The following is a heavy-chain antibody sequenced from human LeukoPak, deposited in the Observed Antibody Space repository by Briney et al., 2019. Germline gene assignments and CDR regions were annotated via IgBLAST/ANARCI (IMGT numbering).Heavy chain of an antibody. CDR2: IYSGDSDT. D-gene: IGHD6-19*01. CDR3: ARDAVAGRNWFDP. J-gene: IGHJ5*02. Sequence: GGALEISFKGSGYRFTSYWIGWVRPMPGKGLGWMGIIYSGDSDTRYSPSFQGQVTISADKSISTAYLQWSSLKASDTAMYYCARDAVAGRNWFDPWGQGTLVTVSS. V-gene: IGHV5-51*01. CDR1: GYRFTSYW.